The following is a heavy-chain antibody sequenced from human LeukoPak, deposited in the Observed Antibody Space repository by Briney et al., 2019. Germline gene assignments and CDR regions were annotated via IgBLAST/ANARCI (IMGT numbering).Heavy chain of an antibody. J-gene: IGHJ4*02. CDR2: ISSRGSSI. V-gene: IGHV3-48*03. CDR3: ARGAAGGDFDY. CDR1: GFTFSTYE. D-gene: IGHD6-25*01. Sequence: PGGSLRLSCAASGFTFSTYEMDWVRQAPGKELEWVSYISSRGSSIYYADSVKGRFTISRDNAKNSLYLQMSSLRVEDTAVYYCARGAAGGDFDYWAQETLVPV.